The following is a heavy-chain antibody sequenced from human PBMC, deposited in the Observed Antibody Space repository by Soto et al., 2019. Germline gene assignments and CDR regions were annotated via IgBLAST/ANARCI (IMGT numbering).Heavy chain of an antibody. V-gene: IGHV5-51*01. CDR1: GYSFTIYW. D-gene: IGHD2-2*01. J-gene: IGHJ6*02. CDR2: IYPGDSDT. Sequence: GESLKISCKGSGYSFTIYWIGWVRQMPGKGLEWMGIIYPGDSDTRYSPSFQGQVTISADKSISTAYLQWSSLKASDTAMYYCARHLXYCSSTSCRVNYYGLDAWGQGTAVTVSS. CDR3: ARHLXYCSSTSCRVNYYGLDA.